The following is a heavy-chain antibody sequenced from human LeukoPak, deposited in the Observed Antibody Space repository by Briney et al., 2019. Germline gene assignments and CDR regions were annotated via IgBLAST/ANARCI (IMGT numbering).Heavy chain of an antibody. D-gene: IGHD3-22*01. Sequence: PGGSLRLSCAASGFIFNNYGLVWVRQAPGKGLEWDSAISNDGGGTTYADFVKGRFSVSRDNSKNTLFLQMNSLRAEDTALYYCAKGSSGYFFDLWGQGTLVTVSS. J-gene: IGHJ4*02. CDR3: AKGSSGYFFDL. V-gene: IGHV3-23*01. CDR2: ISNDGGGT. CDR1: GFIFNNYG.